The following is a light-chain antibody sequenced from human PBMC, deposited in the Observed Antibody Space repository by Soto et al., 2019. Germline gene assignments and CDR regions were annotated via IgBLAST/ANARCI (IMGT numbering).Light chain of an antibody. CDR1: QSVSQF. CDR2: DTS. J-gene: IGKJ4*01. Sequence: EIVLTQSPGTLSLSPGESATLSCRASQSVSQFLAWYQQKPGQAPRLLIYDTSSRATGIPGRFSGSGSGTDFTLTIDSLEPEDSAVYYCQQRTDWPTFGGGTKVEI. V-gene: IGKV3-11*01. CDR3: QQRTDWPT.